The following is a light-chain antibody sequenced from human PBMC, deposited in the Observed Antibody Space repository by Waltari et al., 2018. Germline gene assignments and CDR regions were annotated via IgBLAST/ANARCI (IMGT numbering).Light chain of an antibody. V-gene: IGLV1-47*01. J-gene: IGLJ3*02. Sequence: QSVLTQPPSASGTPGQRVPISCSGSRSNIGRNYVYWYQQLPGTAPKLLIYRNNQRPSGVPDRFSGSKSGTSASLAISGLRSEDEADYYCAAWDDSLSGRVFGGGTKVTVL. CDR2: RNN. CDR1: RSNIGRNY. CDR3: AAWDDSLSGRV.